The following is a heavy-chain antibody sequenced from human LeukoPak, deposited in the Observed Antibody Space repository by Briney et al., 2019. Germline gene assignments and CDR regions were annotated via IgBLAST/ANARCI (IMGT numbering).Heavy chain of an antibody. CDR3: AREGFGVRGSYYAFDI. CDR2: IYFSGST. V-gene: IGHV4-59*01. Sequence: PSETLSLTCAVYGGSFSGYYWSWIRQPPGKGLEWIGYIYFSGSTKYNPSLKSRVTISVDTSKNQFSLKLSSVTAADTAVYYCAREGFGVRGSYYAFDIWGQGTMVTVSS. D-gene: IGHD3-16*01. J-gene: IGHJ3*02. CDR1: GGSFSGYY.